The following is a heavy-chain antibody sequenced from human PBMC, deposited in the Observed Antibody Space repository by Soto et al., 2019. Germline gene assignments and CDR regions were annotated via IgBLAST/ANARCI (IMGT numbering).Heavy chain of an antibody. CDR1: GGSISSYY. Sequence: ASETLSLTCTVSGGSISSYYWSWIRQPPGKGLEWIGYIYYSGSTNYNPSLKSRVTISVDTSKNQFSLKLSSVTAEDTVVYYCARDQGDSSGYYGAAGAFDIWGQGTMVTVSS. CDR2: IYYSGST. D-gene: IGHD3-22*01. J-gene: IGHJ3*02. CDR3: ARDQGDSSGYYGAAGAFDI. V-gene: IGHV4-59*12.